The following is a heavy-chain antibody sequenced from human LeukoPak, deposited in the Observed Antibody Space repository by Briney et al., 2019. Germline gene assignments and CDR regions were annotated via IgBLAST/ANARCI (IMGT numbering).Heavy chain of an antibody. J-gene: IGHJ4*02. CDR3: ARDFSDYDILTGYYSGFDY. CDR1: GYSISSGYY. D-gene: IGHD3-9*01. V-gene: IGHV4-38-2*02. Sequence: TSETLSLTCTVSGYSISSGYYWGWIRQPPGKGLEWIGSIYHSGSTYYNPSLKSRVTISVDTSKNQFSLKLSSVTAADTAVYYCARDFSDYDILTGYYSGFDYWGQGTLVTVSS. CDR2: IYHSGST.